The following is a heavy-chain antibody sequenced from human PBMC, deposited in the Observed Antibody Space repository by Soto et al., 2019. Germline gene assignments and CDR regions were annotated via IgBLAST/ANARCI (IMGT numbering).Heavy chain of an antibody. V-gene: IGHV1-18*01. CDR3: ARGSRAIATVTLIDY. J-gene: IGHJ4*02. D-gene: IGHD4-17*01. CDR1: RYTFTSFG. Sequence: QVQLVQSGPEVRKPGTSVKVSCKASRYTFTSFGMSWVRQAPGRGLEWMGWVNPCDGNTDTARIFQDRFSMTTDISTNTAYMELRSLTSDDTAIYYCARGSRAIATVTLIDYWGPGTLVTVSS. CDR2: VNPCDGNT.